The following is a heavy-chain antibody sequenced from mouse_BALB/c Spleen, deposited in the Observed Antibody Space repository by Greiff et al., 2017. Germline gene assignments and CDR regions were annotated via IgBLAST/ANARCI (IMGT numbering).Heavy chain of an antibody. CDR2: IDPENGNT. CDR3: ARGGYGNPFDY. CDR1: GFNIKDYY. D-gene: IGHD2-10*02. J-gene: IGHJ2*01. Sequence: EVKLVESGAELVRPGASVKLSCKASGFNIKDYYMHWVKQSPEQGLEWIGWIDPENGNTIYDPKFPGKASITADTSSNTAYLQLSSLTSEDTAVYYCARGGYGNPFDYWGQGTTLTVSS. V-gene: IGHV14-1*02.